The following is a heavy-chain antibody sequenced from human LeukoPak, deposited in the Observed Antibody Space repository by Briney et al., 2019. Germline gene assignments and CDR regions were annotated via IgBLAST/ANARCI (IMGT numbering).Heavy chain of an antibody. V-gene: IGHV3-30*02. J-gene: IGHJ4*02. CDR3: AKVDGYRLGYFDY. CDR1: GFTFSSYG. CDR2: IWYGGSNK. D-gene: IGHD3-16*01. Sequence: GGSLRLSCAASGFTFSSYGMHWVRQAPGKGLEWVAVIWYGGSNKYYADSVKGRFTISRDNSKNTLYLQMNSLRAEDTAVYYCAKVDGYRLGYFDYWGQGTLVTVSS.